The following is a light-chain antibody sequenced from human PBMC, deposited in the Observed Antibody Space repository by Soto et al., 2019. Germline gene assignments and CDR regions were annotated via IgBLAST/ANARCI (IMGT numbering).Light chain of an antibody. CDR3: QTWCTGIVV. CDR2: LNSDGSH. V-gene: IGLV4-69*01. J-gene: IGLJ2*01. Sequence: QPVLTQSPSDSSSLGASVKLTCTLSSGHSSDAIAWHQQQPEKGPRFLMNLNSDGSHTKGDGIPDRFSGSSSGAERYLTISSLQSEDEADYYCQTWCTGIVVFGGGTKLTVL. CDR1: SGHSSDA.